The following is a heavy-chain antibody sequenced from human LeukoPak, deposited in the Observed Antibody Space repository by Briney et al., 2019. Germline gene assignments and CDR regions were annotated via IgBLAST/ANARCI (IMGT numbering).Heavy chain of an antibody. V-gene: IGHV3-74*01. CDR1: GFTFSTYW. CDR3: VRGGYCSSTSCLDY. D-gene: IGHD2-2*01. CDR2: INTYGNST. Sequence: GGSLRLSCGASGFTFSTYWMHWVRQAPGKGLVWVSRINTYGNSTNYADSVKGRFTISRDNAKNTLYLQMNSLRVEDAAVYYCVRGGYCSSTSCLDYWGQGTVVTVSS. J-gene: IGHJ4*02.